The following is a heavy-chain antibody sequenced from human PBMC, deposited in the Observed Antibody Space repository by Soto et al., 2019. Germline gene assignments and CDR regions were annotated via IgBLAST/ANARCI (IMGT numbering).Heavy chain of an antibody. CDR3: AREVLPYCSSTSCYFWEVETVSGNYYYYGMDV. Sequence: QVQLVQSGAEVKKPGSSVKVSCKASGGTFSSYAISWVRQAPGQGLEWMGGIIPIFGTANYAQKFQGRVTITADESTSTAYMELSSLRSEDTAVFYCAREVLPYCSSTSCYFWEVETVSGNYYYYGMDVWGQGTTVTVSS. D-gene: IGHD2-2*01. J-gene: IGHJ6*02. CDR2: IIPIFGTA. CDR1: GGTFSSYA. V-gene: IGHV1-69*01.